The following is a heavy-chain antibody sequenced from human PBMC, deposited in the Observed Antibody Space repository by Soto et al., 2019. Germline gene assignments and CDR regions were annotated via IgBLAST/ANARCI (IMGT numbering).Heavy chain of an antibody. CDR2: ISGSGGST. CDR3: AKGSGVVVVAATLDY. D-gene: IGHD2-15*01. Sequence: GALRLSCAASGFTFSSYAMSWVRQAPGKGLEWVSAISGSGGSTYYADSVKGRFTISRDNSKNTLYLQMNSLRAEDTAVYYCAKGSGVVVVAATLDYWGQGTLVTVS. V-gene: IGHV3-23*01. J-gene: IGHJ4*02. CDR1: GFTFSSYA.